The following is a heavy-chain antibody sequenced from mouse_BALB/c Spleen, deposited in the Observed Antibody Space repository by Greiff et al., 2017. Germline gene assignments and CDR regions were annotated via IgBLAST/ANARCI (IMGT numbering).Heavy chain of an antibody. CDR2: ISYSGST. J-gene: IGHJ3*01. CDR3: ASQEDGYALFAY. Sequence: ESGPGLVKPSQSLSLTCTVTGYSITSDYAWNWIRQFPGNKLEWMGYISYSGSTSYNPSLKSRISITRDTSKNQFFLQLNSVTTEDTATYYCASQEDGYALFAYWGQGTLVTVSA. D-gene: IGHD1-2*01. CDR1: GYSITSDYA. V-gene: IGHV3-2*02.